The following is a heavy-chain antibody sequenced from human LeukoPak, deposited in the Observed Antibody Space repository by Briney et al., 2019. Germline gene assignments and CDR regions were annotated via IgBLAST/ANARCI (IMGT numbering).Heavy chain of an antibody. V-gene: IGHV3-23*01. D-gene: IGHD6-13*01. J-gene: IGHJ4*02. CDR1: RFTFSSYA. CDR2: ISGSGGST. Sequence: GGSLRLSCAASRFTFSSYAMSRVRQAPGKGLEWVSAISGSGGSTYYADSVKGRFTISRDNSKNTLFLQMNSLRAEDTAVYYCAKDGRAAAGTNQTPPNWGQGTLVTVSS. CDR3: AKDGRAAAGTNQTPPN.